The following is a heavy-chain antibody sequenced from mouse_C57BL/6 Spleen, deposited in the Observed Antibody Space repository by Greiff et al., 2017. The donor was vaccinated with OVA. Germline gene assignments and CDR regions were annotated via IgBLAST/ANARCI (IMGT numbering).Heavy chain of an antibody. Sequence: EVKLMESGGGLVQPKGSLKLSCAASGFSFNTYAMNWVRQAPGKGLEWVARIRSKSNNYATYYADSVKDRFTISRDDSESMLYLQMNNLKTEDTAMYYCVRQIYSNAWFAYWGQGTLVTVSA. V-gene: IGHV10-1*01. CDR1: GFSFNTYA. CDR3: VRQIYSNAWFAY. CDR2: IRSKSNNYAT. D-gene: IGHD2-5*01. J-gene: IGHJ3*01.